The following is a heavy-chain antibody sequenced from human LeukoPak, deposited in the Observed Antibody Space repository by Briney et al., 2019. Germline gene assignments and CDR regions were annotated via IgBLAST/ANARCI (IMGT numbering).Heavy chain of an antibody. CDR1: GFTFYSDT. CDR3: ERGPILGPPDYFDY. CDR2: PSNDESIK. J-gene: IGHJ4*02. V-gene: IGHV3-30-3*01. Sequence: AGGPLRLPCAASGFTFYSDTKFWLPEATGKGLEGVSVPSNDESIKYYGDSVRPLLTISRDNSRCTLFLEMSSLSVAETDMYYCERGPILGPPDYFDYWGRGTLVTASS. D-gene: IGHD1-14*01.